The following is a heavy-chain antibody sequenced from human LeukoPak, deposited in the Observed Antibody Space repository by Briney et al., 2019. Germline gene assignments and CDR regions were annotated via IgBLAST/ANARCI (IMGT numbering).Heavy chain of an antibody. CDR2: IYHSGST. V-gene: IGHV4-30-2*01. CDR1: GGSISSGGYY. CDR3: ARPAYCGGDCYDY. J-gene: IGHJ4*02. D-gene: IGHD2-21*02. Sequence: PSETLSLTCTVSGGSISSGGYYWSWIRQPPGKGLEWIGYIYHSGSTYYNPSLKSRVTISVDRSKNQFSLKLSSVTAADTAVYYCARPAYCGGDCYDYWGQGTLVTVSS.